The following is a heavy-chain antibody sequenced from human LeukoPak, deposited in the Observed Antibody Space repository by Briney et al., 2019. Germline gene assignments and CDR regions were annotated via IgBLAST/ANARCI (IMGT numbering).Heavy chain of an antibody. J-gene: IGHJ4*02. V-gene: IGHV3-30-3*01. Sequence: PGGSLRLSCAASGFTFSSYAMHWVRQAPGKGLEWVAVISYDGSNKYYADSVKGRFTISRDNSKNTLYLQMNSLRAEDTAVYYCANLITIFGVVIPFDYWGQGTLVTVSS. CDR3: ANLITIFGVVIPFDY. D-gene: IGHD3-3*01. CDR1: GFTFSSYA. CDR2: ISYDGSNK.